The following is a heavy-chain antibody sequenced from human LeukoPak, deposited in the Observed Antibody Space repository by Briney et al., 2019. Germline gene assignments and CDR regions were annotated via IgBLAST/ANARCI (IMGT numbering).Heavy chain of an antibody. D-gene: IGHD5-24*01. CDR1: GGSISSGDYY. V-gene: IGHV4-30-4*01. CDR3: ARGASGLALEMATIGRHFDY. CDR2: IYYSGST. Sequence: SQTLSLTCTVSGGSISSGDYYWSWIRQPPGKGLEWIGYIYYSGSTYYNPSLKSRVTISVDTPKNQFSLKLSSVTAADTAVYYCARGASGLALEMATIGRHFDYWGQGTLVTVSS. J-gene: IGHJ4*02.